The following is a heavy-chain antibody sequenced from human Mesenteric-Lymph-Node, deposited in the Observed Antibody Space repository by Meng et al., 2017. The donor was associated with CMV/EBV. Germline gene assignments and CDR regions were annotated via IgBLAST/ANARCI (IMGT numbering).Heavy chain of an antibody. J-gene: IGHJ4*02. V-gene: IGHV3-73*01. CDR1: TFSGSA. CDR2: IRSKANSYAT. CDR3: TRLGGYDFWSGYHDY. D-gene: IGHD3-3*01. Sequence: TFSGSAMHWVRQASGKGLEWVGRIRSKANSYATAYAASVKGRFTISRDDSKNTAYLQMNSLKTEDTAVYYCTRLGGYDFWSGYHDYWGQGTLVTVSS.